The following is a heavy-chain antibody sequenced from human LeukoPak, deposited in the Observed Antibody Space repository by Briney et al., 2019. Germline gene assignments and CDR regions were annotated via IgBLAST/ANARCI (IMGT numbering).Heavy chain of an antibody. D-gene: IGHD5-24*01. CDR1: GGSFSGYY. CDR3: ARGSYPEMATRGGWLDP. CDR2: INHRGST. V-gene: IGHV4-34*01. J-gene: IGHJ5*02. Sequence: PPETLCLTCAVYGGSFSGYYWSWIRQPPGKGLEWIGEINHRGSTNYNPSLKSRVTISVDTSKNQFSLKLSSVTAADTAVYYCARGSYPEMATRGGWLDPWGQGTLVTVSS.